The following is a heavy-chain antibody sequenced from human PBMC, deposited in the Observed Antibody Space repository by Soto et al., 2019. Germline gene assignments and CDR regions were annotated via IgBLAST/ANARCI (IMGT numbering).Heavy chain of an antibody. J-gene: IGHJ6*02. CDR2: IIPIFGTA. CDR3: ARHVPAAGYYYGMDV. Sequence: QVQLVQSGAVVKKPGSSVKVSCKASGGTFSSYAISWVRQAPGQGLEWMGGIIPIFGTANYAQKFKGRVTITADESTSTANMELSSLRSEDTAVYYCARHVPAAGYYYGMDVWGQGTTVTVSS. CDR1: GGTFSSYA. V-gene: IGHV1-69*12. D-gene: IGHD2-2*01.